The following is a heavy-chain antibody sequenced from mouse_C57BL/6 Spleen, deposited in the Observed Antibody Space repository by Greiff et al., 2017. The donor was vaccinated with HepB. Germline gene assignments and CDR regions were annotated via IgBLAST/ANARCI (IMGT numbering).Heavy chain of an antibody. CDR2: IYPYNGVS. J-gene: IGHJ2*01. Sequence: EVQLQESGPELVKPGASVKISCKASGYSFTGYYMHWVKQSHGNILDWIGYIYPYNGVSSYNQKFKGKATLTVDKSSSTAYMELRSLTSEDSAVYYCASYYYGSSYSYYFDYWGQGTTLTVSS. D-gene: IGHD1-1*01. CDR1: GYSFTGYY. V-gene: IGHV1-31*01. CDR3: ASYYYGSSYSYYFDY.